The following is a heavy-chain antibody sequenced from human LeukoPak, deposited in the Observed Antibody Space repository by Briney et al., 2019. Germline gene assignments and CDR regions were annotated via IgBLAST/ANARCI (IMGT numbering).Heavy chain of an antibody. CDR1: GGPISSYY. Sequence: SETLSLTCTVSGGPISSYYWIWIRQPPGKGLEWIGYIYYSGSTNYNPSLKSRVTIAVDTSKNQFSLKLSSVTAADTAVYYCARGHGGSYYVFDFWGQGTLVTVSS. D-gene: IGHD1-26*01. V-gene: IGHV4-59*01. CDR2: IYYSGST. J-gene: IGHJ4*02. CDR3: ARGHGGSYYVFDF.